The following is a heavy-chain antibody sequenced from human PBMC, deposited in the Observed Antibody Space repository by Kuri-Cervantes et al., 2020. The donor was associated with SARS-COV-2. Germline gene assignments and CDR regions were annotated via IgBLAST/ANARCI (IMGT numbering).Heavy chain of an antibody. V-gene: IGHV3-23*01. D-gene: IGHD6-13*01. Sequence: GGSLRLSCTVSGGSISSYYWSWIRQPPGKGLEWVSAISGSGGSTYYADSVKGRFTISRDNSKNTLYLQMNSLRAEDTAVYYCAEDQGIAAPVGWFDPWGQGTLVTVSS. CDR2: ISGSGGST. J-gene: IGHJ5*02. CDR3: AEDQGIAAPVGWFDP. CDR1: GGSISSYY.